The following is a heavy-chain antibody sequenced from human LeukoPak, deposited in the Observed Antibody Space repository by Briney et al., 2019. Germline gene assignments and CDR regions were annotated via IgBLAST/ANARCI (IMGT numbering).Heavy chain of an antibody. Sequence: QSGGSLSLSFAASGFTFSSYSMNWVRQAPGKGLEWVSGISASGGSTYYADSVKGRFTISRDNSKNTLSLHMNSLRAEDTAIYYCAREYSAWDRGWFDPWGQGTLVTVSS. CDR3: AREYSAWDRGWFDP. D-gene: IGHD6-19*01. CDR2: ISASGGST. V-gene: IGHV3-23*01. J-gene: IGHJ5*02. CDR1: GFTFSSYS.